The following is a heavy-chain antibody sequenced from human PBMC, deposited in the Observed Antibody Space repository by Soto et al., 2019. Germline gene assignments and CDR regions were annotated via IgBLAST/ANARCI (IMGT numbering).Heavy chain of an antibody. J-gene: IGHJ4*02. D-gene: IGHD2-2*01. CDR1: GFTFSSYA. CDR3: ATPPCSSTSCPIYYFDY. V-gene: IGHV3-23*01. CDR2: ISGSGGST. Sequence: GGSLRLSCAASGFTFSSYAMSWVRQAPGKGLEWVSAISGSGGSTYYADSVKGRFTISRDNSKNTLYQQMNSLRAEDTAVYYCATPPCSSTSCPIYYFDYWGQGTLVTVSS.